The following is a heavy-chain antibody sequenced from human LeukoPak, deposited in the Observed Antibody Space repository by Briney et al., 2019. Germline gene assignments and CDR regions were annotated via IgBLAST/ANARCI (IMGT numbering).Heavy chain of an antibody. CDR3: ARGSLLPTGAFDI. CDR2: IYYSGST. CDR1: GGSISSYY. V-gene: IGHV4-59*01. Sequence: SETLSLTCTVSGGSISSYYWSWIRQPPGKGLEWIGYIYYSGSTNYNPSLKSRVTISVDTSKNQFSLKLGSVTAADTAVYYCARGSLLPTGAFDIWGQGTMVTVSS. D-gene: IGHD1-1*01. J-gene: IGHJ3*02.